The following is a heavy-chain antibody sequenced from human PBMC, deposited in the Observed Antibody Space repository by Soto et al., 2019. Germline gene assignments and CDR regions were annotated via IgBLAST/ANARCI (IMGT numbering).Heavy chain of an antibody. Sequence: GGSLRLSCAASGFTFSTYNMNWVRQAPGKGLEWLSFIRSSGSAKYYAESVKGRFSISRDNAKSSLYLQMNSLRDEDTAVYYCARMDSNSFRFANYYYGMAVWGQGTTVTVSS. CDR3: ARMDSNSFRFANYYYGMAV. J-gene: IGHJ6*02. CDR1: GFTFSTYN. V-gene: IGHV3-48*02. D-gene: IGHD6-6*01. CDR2: IRSSGSAK.